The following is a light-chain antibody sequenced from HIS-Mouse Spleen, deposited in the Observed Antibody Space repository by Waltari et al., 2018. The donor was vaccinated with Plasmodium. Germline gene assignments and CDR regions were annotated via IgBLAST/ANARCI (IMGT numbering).Light chain of an antibody. CDR1: SGSVSTSYY. Sequence: QTVVTQEPSFSVSPGGTVTLTCGLSSGSVSTSYYPSWYQPTPGQAPRTLIYSTNTPSSGVPDRFSGSILGNKAALTITGAQADDESDYYCVLYMGSGIWVFGGGTKLTVL. V-gene: IGLV8-61*01. J-gene: IGLJ2*01. CDR2: STN. CDR3: VLYMGSGIWV.